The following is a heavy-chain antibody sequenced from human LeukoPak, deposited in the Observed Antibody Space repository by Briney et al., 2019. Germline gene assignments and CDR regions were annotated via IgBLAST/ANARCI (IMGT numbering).Heavy chain of an antibody. CDR2: ISSSSSYI. CDR3: ASEPVAYCSSTSCYTIDY. V-gene: IGHV3-21*01. Sequence: GGSLRLSCAASEFTFSSYSMNWVRQAPGKGLEWVSSISSSSSYIFYADSVKGRFTISRDNAKNSLYLQMNSLRAEDTAVYYCASEPVAYCSSTSCYTIDYWGQGTLVTVSS. J-gene: IGHJ4*02. D-gene: IGHD2-2*02. CDR1: EFTFSSYS.